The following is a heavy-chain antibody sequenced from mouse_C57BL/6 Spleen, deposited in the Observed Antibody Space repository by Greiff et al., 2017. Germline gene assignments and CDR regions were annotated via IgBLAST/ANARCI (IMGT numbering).Heavy chain of an antibody. CDR3: ARWDYDEGYFDV. Sequence: VQRVESGAELVRPGTSVKMSCKASGYTFTNYWIGWAKQRPGHGLEWIGDIYPGGGYTNYNEKFKGKATLTADKSSSTAYMQFSSLTSEDSAIYYCARWDYDEGYFDVWGTGTTVTVSS. CDR1: GYTFTNYW. V-gene: IGHV1-63*01. D-gene: IGHD2-4*01. CDR2: IYPGGGYT. J-gene: IGHJ1*03.